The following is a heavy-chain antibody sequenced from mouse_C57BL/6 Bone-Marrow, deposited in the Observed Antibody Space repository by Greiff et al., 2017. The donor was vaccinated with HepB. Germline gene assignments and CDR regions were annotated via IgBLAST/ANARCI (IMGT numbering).Heavy chain of an antibody. CDR3: ARGDYYGSSPNFDV. D-gene: IGHD1-1*01. J-gene: IGHJ1*03. CDR2: IYPGDGDT. V-gene: IGHV1-80*01. CDR1: GYAFSSYW. Sequence: QVQLQQPGAELVKPGASVKISCKASGYAFSSYWMNWVKQRPGKGLEWIGQIYPGDGDTNYNGKFKGKATLTADKSSSTAYMQLSSLTSEDSAVYFCARGDYYGSSPNFDVWGTGTTVTVSS.